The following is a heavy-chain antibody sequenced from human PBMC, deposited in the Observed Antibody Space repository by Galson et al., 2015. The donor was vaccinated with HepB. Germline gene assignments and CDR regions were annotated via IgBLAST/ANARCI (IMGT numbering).Heavy chain of an antibody. CDR3: ARDRSQDKSGTLRWGPKPSYYYGMDV. J-gene: IGHJ6*02. CDR2: LHSGGGT. Sequence: SLRLSCAAYGFSVSSNYMSWVRQAPGEGLEWVSVLHSGGGTYYADSVRGRFTISRDNSMNTLYLQMNSLRADDTAVYYCARDRSQDKSGTLRWGPKPSYYYGMDVWGQGTTVAVSS. CDR1: GFSVSSNY. V-gene: IGHV3-66*01. D-gene: IGHD3-10*01.